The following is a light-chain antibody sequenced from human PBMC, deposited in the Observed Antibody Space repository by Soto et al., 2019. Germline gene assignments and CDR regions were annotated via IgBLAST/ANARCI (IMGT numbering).Light chain of an antibody. Sequence: EIGLTQSPGTLSLSPGERATLSCRASQSVSSSHLAWYQQKPGQAPRLLIYGASSRATGIPDRFSGSGSGTDFTVTISRLEPEDFAVYYCQQYGTSPWTFGQGTKVEIK. CDR2: GAS. V-gene: IGKV3-20*01. CDR1: QSVSSSH. CDR3: QQYGTSPWT. J-gene: IGKJ1*01.